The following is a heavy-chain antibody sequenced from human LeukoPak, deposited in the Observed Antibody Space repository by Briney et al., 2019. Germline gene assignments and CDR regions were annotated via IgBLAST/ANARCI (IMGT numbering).Heavy chain of an antibody. Sequence: GGSLRLSCAAPKFTFSTSALSWVRQAPGKGLDWVSAISDSGGSTYYADSVKGRFTISRDNSKNTLYLQMNSLRAEDTAVYYCAKDWSIAAADYYFDYWGQGTLVTVSS. CDR2: ISDSGGST. D-gene: IGHD6-13*01. CDR1: KFTFSTSA. V-gene: IGHV3-23*01. J-gene: IGHJ4*02. CDR3: AKDWSIAAADYYFDY.